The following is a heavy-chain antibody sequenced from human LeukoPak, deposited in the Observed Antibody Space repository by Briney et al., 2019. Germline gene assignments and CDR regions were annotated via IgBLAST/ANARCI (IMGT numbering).Heavy chain of an antibody. CDR3: ARHSPETYDSSGSISGGYFDY. CDR1: GYTFTGHY. D-gene: IGHD3-22*01. CDR2: IHPNTGGT. J-gene: IGHJ4*02. V-gene: IGHV1-2*02. Sequence: ASVKVSCKASGYTFTGHYIHWVRQAPGQGLEWMGWIHPNTGGTKYAQKFQGRVTMTRDTPISTAYLQWSSLKASDTAMYYCARHSPETYDSSGSISGGYFDYWGQGTLVTVSS.